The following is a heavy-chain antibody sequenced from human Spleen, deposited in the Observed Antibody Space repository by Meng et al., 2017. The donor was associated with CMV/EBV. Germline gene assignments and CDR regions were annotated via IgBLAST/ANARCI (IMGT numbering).Heavy chain of an antibody. V-gene: IGHV4-31*03. D-gene: IGHD6-13*01. J-gene: IGHJ5*02. CDR1: GGSISSSGYY. CDR3: ARGPLGIAET. Sequence: LTCTVSGGSISSSGYYWNWVRNHPGKGLEWIGYISYTGYTFYTPSLKSRITISTDTSKNQFSLSLSSVTAADTAVYYCARGPLGIAETWGQGTLVTVSS. CDR2: ISYTGYT.